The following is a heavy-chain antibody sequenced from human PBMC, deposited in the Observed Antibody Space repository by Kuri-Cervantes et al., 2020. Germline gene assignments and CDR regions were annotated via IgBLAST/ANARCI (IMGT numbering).Heavy chain of an antibody. CDR1: GGTFSSYS. CDR3: ARGGVADPSGEIKYHAVNFDF. V-gene: IGHV1-69*06. CDR2: IIPFLGST. Sequence: SVKISCKASGGTFSSYSVNWVRQAPGQGLEWMGAIIPFLGSTRLAQRFQGRVSITADKSASAVHMELSSLTSDDTAVYYCARGGVADPSGEIKYHAVNFDFWGQGTLVTVSS. J-gene: IGHJ4*02. D-gene: IGHD6-13*01.